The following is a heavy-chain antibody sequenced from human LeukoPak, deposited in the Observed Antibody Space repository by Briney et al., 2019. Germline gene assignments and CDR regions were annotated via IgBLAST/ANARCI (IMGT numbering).Heavy chain of an antibody. CDR2: IYYSGST. J-gene: IGHJ4*02. Sequence: SSETLSLTCTVSGGSISSSSYYWGWIRQPPGKGLEWIGSIYYSGSTYYTPSLKSRVTISVDTSKNQFSLKLSSVTAADTAVYYCARHGDYYDSSGYFGSYLDYWGQGTLVTVSS. CDR3: ARHGDYYDSSGYFGSYLDY. D-gene: IGHD3-22*01. V-gene: IGHV4-39*01. CDR1: GGSISSSSYY.